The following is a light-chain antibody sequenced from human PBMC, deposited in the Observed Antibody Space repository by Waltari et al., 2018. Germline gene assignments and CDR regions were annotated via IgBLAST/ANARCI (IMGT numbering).Light chain of an antibody. CDR3: CSYTRSGSLV. CDR2: DVG. J-gene: IGLJ2*01. Sequence: QSALTQPASVSGSPGQSISISCTGTSRDVGGYNFVSWYQRLPGKAPKLIIYDVGNRPSGVSNRFSGSKSGNTAFLIISGLQADDEADYYCCSYTRSGSLVFGGGTKLTVL. V-gene: IGLV2-14*03. CDR1: SRDVGGYNF.